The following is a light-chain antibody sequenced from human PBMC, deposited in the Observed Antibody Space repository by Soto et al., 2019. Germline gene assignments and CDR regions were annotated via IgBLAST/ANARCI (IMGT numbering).Light chain of an antibody. Sequence: EIVLTQSPGTLSLSPGERATLSCRASQSVSRNYLVWYQQKPGQAPRLPIYGASTRATGIPARFSGSWSGTEFTLTISSLQSEDFAVYYCQQYNNWPPWTFGQGTKV. J-gene: IGKJ1*01. CDR2: GAS. CDR3: QQYNNWPPWT. V-gene: IGKV3-15*01. CDR1: QSVSRN.